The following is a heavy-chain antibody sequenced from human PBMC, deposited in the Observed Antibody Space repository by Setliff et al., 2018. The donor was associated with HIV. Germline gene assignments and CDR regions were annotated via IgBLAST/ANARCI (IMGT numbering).Heavy chain of an antibody. CDR3: ARGERDYGQQDAFDI. CDR1: GYSISSDYC. J-gene: IGHJ3*02. V-gene: IGHV4-38-2*01. Sequence: SETLSLTCGVSGYSISSDYCWGWIRQPPGKGLEWIGNMCHGGNNNYYNPSLKSRVTISGDTSKNQFSLKLSSVTAADTAVYYCARGERDYGQQDAFDIWGQGTMVTVSS. D-gene: IGHD4-17*01. CDR2: MCHGGNNN.